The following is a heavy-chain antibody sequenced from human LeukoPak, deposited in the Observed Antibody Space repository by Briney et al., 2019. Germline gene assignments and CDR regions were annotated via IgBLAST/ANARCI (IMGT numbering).Heavy chain of an antibody. CDR3: ARVRDGYNYYFQY. D-gene: IGHD5-24*01. CDR2: ISGPDNDT. CDR1: GFTFSSYA. J-gene: IGHJ4*02. Sequence: PGGSLRLSCAASGFTFSSYAMSWVRQAPGKGLEWVSSISGPDNDTYYTDSVKGRFSISRDNSKNTLYLQMNSLGADDTAIYYCARVRDGYNYYFQYWGRGTLVTVSS. V-gene: IGHV3-23*01.